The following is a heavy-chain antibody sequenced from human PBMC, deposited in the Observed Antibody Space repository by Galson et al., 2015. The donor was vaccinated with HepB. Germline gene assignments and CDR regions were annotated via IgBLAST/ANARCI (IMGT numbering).Heavy chain of an antibody. CDR1: GFSFSSYA. Sequence: LRLSCAASGFSFSSYAMTWVRQAPGKGLEWVSSISGNGGDTKYGDSVKGRFTIFRDKARSTLYLQMNSLRAEDTAVYYCAKGDVWGPAAINYGLHVWGQGTTVTVSS. J-gene: IGHJ6*02. CDR2: ISGNGGDT. V-gene: IGHV3-23*01. CDR3: AKGDVWGPAAINYGLHV. D-gene: IGHD2-2*02.